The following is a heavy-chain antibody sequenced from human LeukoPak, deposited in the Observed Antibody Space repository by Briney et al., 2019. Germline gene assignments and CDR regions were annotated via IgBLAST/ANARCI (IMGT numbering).Heavy chain of an antibody. CDR2: ISYDGSNK. CDR3: AKDALYYDFWSSYQSY. CDR1: GFTFSSYC. Sequence: GGSLRLSCAVSGFTFSSYCMHWVRQPPGKGLEWVEVISYDGSNKYNPDSTKGRSTISRNNSKNTLYLEMNSLRAEDTAVYYCAKDALYYDFWSSYQSYWAQGTLVTVSS. J-gene: IGHJ4*02. D-gene: IGHD3-3*01. V-gene: IGHV3-30*18.